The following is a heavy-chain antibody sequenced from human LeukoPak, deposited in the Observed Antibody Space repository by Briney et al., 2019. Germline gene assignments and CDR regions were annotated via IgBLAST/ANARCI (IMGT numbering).Heavy chain of an antibody. J-gene: IGHJ4*02. CDR3: ARVDSGSRLDY. CDR1: GFTFSSYS. D-gene: IGHD1-26*01. V-gene: IGHV3-21*01. CDR2: ISSSSSYI. Sequence: GGSLRLSCAASGFTFSSYSMNWVRQAPGKGLEWVSSISSSSSYIYYADSVKGRFTISRDNSKNTLYLQMNSLRAEDTAVYYCARVDSGSRLDYWGQGTLVTVSS.